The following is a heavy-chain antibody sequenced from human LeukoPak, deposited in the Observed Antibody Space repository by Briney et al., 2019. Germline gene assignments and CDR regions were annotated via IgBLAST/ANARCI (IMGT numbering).Heavy chain of an antibody. D-gene: IGHD3-3*01. CDR1: GGSISSYY. CDR3: ARGSRTIFGVVSLDY. Sequence: PSETLSLTCTVSGGSISSYYWSWIRQPPGKGLEWIGYIYYSGSTNYNPSLKSRVTISVDTSKNQFSLKLSSVTAADTAVYYCARGSRTIFGVVSLDYWGQGTLVTVSS. CDR2: IYYSGST. V-gene: IGHV4-59*01. J-gene: IGHJ4*02.